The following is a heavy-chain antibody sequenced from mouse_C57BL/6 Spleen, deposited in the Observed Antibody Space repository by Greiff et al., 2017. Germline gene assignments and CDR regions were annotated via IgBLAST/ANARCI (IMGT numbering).Heavy chain of an antibody. V-gene: IGHV1-72*01. CDR3: ARELLRSGFAY. CDR1: GYTFTSYW. D-gene: IGHD1-1*01. Sequence: QVQLQQPGAELVKPGASVKLSCKASGYTFTSYWMHWVKQRPGRGLEWIGRIAPNSGGTKYNEKFKSKATLTVDKPSSTAYMQLSSLTSEDSAVYYCARELLRSGFAYWGQGTLVTVSA. CDR2: IAPNSGGT. J-gene: IGHJ3*01.